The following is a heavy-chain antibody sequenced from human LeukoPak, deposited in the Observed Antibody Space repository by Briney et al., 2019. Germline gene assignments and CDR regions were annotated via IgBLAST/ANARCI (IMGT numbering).Heavy chain of an antibody. V-gene: IGHV3-30*02. CDR1: GFTFSSYG. CDR3: ARGYCSSTSCYRMMGAFDI. CDR2: IRYDGSNK. J-gene: IGHJ3*02. D-gene: IGHD2-2*01. Sequence: SGGSLRLSCAASGFTFSSYGMHWVRQAPGKGLEWVAFIRYDGSNKYYADSVKGRFTISRDNSKNTLYLQMNSLRAEDTAVYYCARGYCSSTSCYRMMGAFDIWGQGTMVTVSS.